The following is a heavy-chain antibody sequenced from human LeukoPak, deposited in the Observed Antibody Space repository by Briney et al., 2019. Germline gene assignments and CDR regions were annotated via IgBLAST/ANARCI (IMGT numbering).Heavy chain of an antibody. D-gene: IGHD6-25*01. V-gene: IGHV3-23*01. CDR1: GFIFTNFA. CDR2: ITGDGAT. Sequence: GGSLRLSCAVSGFIFTNFAMMWVRQAPGKGLQWVSSITGDGATYYADSVRGRFMLSRDTSKNTLYLQMNSLTAEDTALYYCAKGAAAGLVDWFDPWGQGTLVTVSS. J-gene: IGHJ5*02. CDR3: AKGAAAGLVDWFDP.